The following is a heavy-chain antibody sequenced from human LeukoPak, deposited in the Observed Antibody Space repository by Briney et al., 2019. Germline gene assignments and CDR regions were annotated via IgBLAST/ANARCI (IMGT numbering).Heavy chain of an antibody. V-gene: IGHV3-21*01. CDR3: AKDGEYYYDSSGYYAIDH. J-gene: IGHJ4*02. CDR2: ISNSGTYK. D-gene: IGHD3-22*01. Sequence: PGGSLRLSCAASGFTFSSYGMHWVRQAPGKGLEWVSSISNSGTYKFYADSVKGRFTISRDNAKNSVYLQMNNLRAEDTAVYYCAKDGEYYYDSSGYYAIDHWGQGTLVTVSS. CDR1: GFTFSSYG.